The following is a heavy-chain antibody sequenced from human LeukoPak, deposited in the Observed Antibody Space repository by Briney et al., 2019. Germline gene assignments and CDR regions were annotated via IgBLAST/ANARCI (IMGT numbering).Heavy chain of an antibody. Sequence: QKFQGRVTMTTDTSTSIAYMELRSLRSDDTAVYYCARGSKAAPGTFDYWGQGTLVTVSS. D-gene: IGHD6-13*01. J-gene: IGHJ4*02. CDR3: ARGSKAAPGTFDY. V-gene: IGHV1-18*01.